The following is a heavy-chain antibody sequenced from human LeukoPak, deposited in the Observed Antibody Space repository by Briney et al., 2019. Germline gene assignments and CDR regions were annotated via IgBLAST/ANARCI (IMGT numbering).Heavy chain of an antibody. V-gene: IGHV3-30*18. Sequence: PGRSLRLSCAPFGFTFSSYGMHWVRQAPGKGLEWVAVISYDGSSKYYADSVKGRFTISRDNSKNTLYLQMNSLRAEDRAVYYCAKGGGGRWLHYFDYWGQGTLVTVSS. CDR1: GFTFSSYG. CDR3: AKGGGGRWLHYFDY. D-gene: IGHD5-24*01. J-gene: IGHJ4*02. CDR2: ISYDGSSK.